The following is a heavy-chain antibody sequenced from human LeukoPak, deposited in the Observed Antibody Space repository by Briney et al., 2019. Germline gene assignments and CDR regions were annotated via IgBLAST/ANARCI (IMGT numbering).Heavy chain of an antibody. CDR2: ISYDGSNK. D-gene: IGHD4-17*01. Sequence: GRSLRLSCAASRFTFSSYGMHWVRQAPGKGLEWVAVISYDGSNKYYADSVKGRFTISRDNSKNTLYLQMNSLRAEDTALYYCAKGFYGDYLNWFDPWGQGTLVTVSS. CDR1: RFTFSSYG. CDR3: AKGFYGDYLNWFDP. V-gene: IGHV3-30*18. J-gene: IGHJ5*02.